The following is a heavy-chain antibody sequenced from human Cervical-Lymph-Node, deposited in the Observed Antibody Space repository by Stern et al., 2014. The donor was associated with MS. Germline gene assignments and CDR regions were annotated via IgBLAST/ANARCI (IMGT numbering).Heavy chain of an antibody. CDR2: IISILSST. V-gene: IGHV1-69*01. J-gene: IGHJ4*02. CDR3: AGSYSGTYKEPDY. Sequence: QMQLVQSGAVVKQPGSSVKVSCKASGGTLSSFAINWVRQAPGQGLEWMGGIISILSSTNYAQKFQGRVTIFADESTRTTYMELRSLRAEDTARYYCAGSYSGTYKEPDYWGQGTLVTVSS. D-gene: IGHD1-26*01. CDR1: GGTLSSFA.